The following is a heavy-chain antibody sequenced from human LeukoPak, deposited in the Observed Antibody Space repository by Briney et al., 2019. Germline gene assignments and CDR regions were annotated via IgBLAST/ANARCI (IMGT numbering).Heavy chain of an antibody. Sequence: SETLSLTCTVSGGSISSNTYYWAWIRQPPGKGLEWIGTISSSGTTYYNPSLKSRVTISLDTSKNQFSLKLSSVTATDTSVYYCARHRDNSRVAVAYWGQRILVTVSS. J-gene: IGHJ4*02. CDR1: GGSISSNTYY. CDR2: ISSSGTT. V-gene: IGHV4-39*01. D-gene: IGHD6-19*01. CDR3: ARHRDNSRVAVAY.